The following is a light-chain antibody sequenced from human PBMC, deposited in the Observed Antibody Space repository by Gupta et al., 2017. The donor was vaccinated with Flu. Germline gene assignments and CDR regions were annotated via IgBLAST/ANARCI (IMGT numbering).Light chain of an antibody. CDR1: SSDVVSYNY. Sequence: QSSLTQPASVSGSPGQSITVPCTGTSSDVVSYNYVSWYQQHPGNAPKLMIYGVTNRRYGVTDRLYGSKSDHTAAVTTSGLQAESEADYYCSSSTRDSDLVVFGGGTKPTVL. CDR3: SSSTRDSDLVV. V-gene: IGLV2-14*03. J-gene: IGLJ2*01. CDR2: GVT.